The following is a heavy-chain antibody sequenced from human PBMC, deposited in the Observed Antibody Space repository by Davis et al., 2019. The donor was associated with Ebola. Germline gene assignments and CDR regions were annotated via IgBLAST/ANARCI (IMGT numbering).Heavy chain of an antibody. V-gene: IGHV6-1*01. CDR3: ARGVPAEPSS. Sequence: HSQTLSLTCAISGDSVSVNNGGWNWIRQSPSRGLEWLGRTYYNSKWYNDYAVSVKSRITINPDTSRNHFSLQLNSVTPEDTAVYYCARGVPAEPSSWGQGTLVTVSS. CDR1: GDSVSVNNGG. J-gene: IGHJ5*02. CDR2: TYYNSKWYN. D-gene: IGHD1-14*01.